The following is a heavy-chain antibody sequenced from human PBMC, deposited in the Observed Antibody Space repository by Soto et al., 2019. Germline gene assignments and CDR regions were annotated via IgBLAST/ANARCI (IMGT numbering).Heavy chain of an antibody. J-gene: IGHJ4*02. CDR3: ARRGAGYNYDY. D-gene: IGHD5-12*01. CDR2: IFPGDSDT. V-gene: IGHV5-51*01. CDR1: GYSFPVFW. Sequence: PGESLKISCGTSGYSFPVFWIGWVRQMPGKGLEWMGIIFPGDSDTRYSPSFQGQVAISADKSTSTAYLQWSSLKASDTAMYYCARRGAGYNYDYWGQGTLVTVSS.